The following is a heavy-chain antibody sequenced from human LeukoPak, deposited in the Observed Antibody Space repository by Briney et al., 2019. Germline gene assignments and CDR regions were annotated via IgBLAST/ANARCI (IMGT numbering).Heavy chain of an antibody. Sequence: GGSLRLSCAASGFTFSSYAMSWVRQAPGKGLEWVSAITGTGGSTYYVASVKGRFTVSRDNFRNTLYLQMSSLRAEDSAMYYCAKVRDTRDWYKDAFDVWGQGTRVTVSS. CDR2: ITGTGGST. J-gene: IGHJ3*01. CDR1: GFTFSSYA. D-gene: IGHD6-19*01. V-gene: IGHV3-23*01. CDR3: AKVRDTRDWYKDAFDV.